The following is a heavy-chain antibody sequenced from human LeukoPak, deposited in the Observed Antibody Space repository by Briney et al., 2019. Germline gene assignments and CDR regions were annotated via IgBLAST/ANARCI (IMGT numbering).Heavy chain of an antibody. Sequence: GGSLRLSCAVSGFTFTNYAMHWIRQAPGEGLEWVAVISNDGHNEYYADSVKGRFTISRDNFKNTLLLQMNSLRAEDTAVYYCAREGLGFCGSTSCSYGMDVWGQGTTVTVS. J-gene: IGHJ6*02. V-gene: IGHV3-30-3*01. CDR2: ISNDGHNE. CDR3: AREGLGFCGSTSCSYGMDV. CDR1: GFTFTNYA. D-gene: IGHD2-2*01.